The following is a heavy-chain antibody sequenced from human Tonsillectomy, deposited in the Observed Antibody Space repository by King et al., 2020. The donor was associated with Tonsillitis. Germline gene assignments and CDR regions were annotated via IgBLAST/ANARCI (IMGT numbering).Heavy chain of an antibody. D-gene: IGHD3-3*01. CDR2: FDPEDGET. Sequence: VQLVESGAEVKKPGASVKVSCTVSGYTLTDLSMHWVRQAPRKGLEWMGGFDPEDGETIYAQRFQGRVTMTEDTSTDTAYMELSSLRSEDTAVYYCATSLRSAYSHDYWGQGTLVTVSS. V-gene: IGHV1-24*01. CDR1: GYTLTDLS. CDR3: ATSLRSAYSHDY. J-gene: IGHJ4*02.